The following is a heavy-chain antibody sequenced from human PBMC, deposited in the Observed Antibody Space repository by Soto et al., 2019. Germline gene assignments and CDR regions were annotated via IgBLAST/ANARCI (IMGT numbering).Heavy chain of an antibody. CDR1: GGSISSGGYS. D-gene: IGHD2-2*01. J-gene: IGHJ4*02. V-gene: IGHV4-30-2*01. Sequence: QLQLQESGSGLVKPSQTLSLTCAVSGGSISSGGYSWSWIRQPPGKGLGWIGYIYHSGSTYYNPSPRSRVTISVDRSKIQFSLKLSCVTAADTAVYYGARYQLLCGSFDYWGQGTPVTVSS. CDR2: IYHSGST. CDR3: ARYQLLCGSFDY.